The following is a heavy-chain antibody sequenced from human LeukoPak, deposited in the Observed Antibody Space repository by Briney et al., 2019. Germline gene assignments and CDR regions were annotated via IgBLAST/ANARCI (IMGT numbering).Heavy chain of an antibody. Sequence: PGRSLRLSCAASGFTFSSYGMHWVRQAPGQGLEWVAVISYDGSNKYYADSVKGRFTISRDNSKNTLYLQMNSLRAEDTAVYYCAKDPYGSGYNWFDPWGQGTLVTLSS. CDR1: GFTFSSYG. V-gene: IGHV3-30*18. J-gene: IGHJ5*02. CDR2: ISYDGSNK. D-gene: IGHD3-10*01. CDR3: AKDPYGSGYNWFDP.